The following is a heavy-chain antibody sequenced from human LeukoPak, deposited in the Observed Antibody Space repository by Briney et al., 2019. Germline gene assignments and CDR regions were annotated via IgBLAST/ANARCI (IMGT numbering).Heavy chain of an antibody. CDR1: GMIFSGYA. Sequence: PRGTLRLSCAASGMIFSGYAKNGVRQAPGKGLERVSAVTGSGGSTYYAASVKGRFTISRDNSKNTLYLQMNNLRAEDTAVYYCAKVLDGYNYGGFDIWGQGTMVTVS. CDR2: VTGSGGST. D-gene: IGHD5-24*01. CDR3: AKVLDGYNYGGFDI. V-gene: IGHV3-23*01. J-gene: IGHJ3*02.